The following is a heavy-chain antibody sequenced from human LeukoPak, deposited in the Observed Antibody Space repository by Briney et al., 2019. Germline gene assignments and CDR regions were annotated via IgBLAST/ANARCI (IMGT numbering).Heavy chain of an antibody. Sequence: PVGSLRLSCAASGFTFSSYGMHWVRQAPGKGLEWVAFIRYDGGNKYYADSVKGRFTISRDNSKNTLYLQMNSLRAEDTAVYYCAKVVVVVPAAIGPFDYWGQGTLVTVSS. CDR3: AKVVVVVPAAIGPFDY. D-gene: IGHD2-2*02. V-gene: IGHV3-30*02. CDR1: GFTFSSYG. CDR2: IRYDGGNK. J-gene: IGHJ4*02.